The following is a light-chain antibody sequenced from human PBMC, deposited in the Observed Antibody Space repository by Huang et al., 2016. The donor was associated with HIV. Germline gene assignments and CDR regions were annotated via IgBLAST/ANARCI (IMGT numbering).Light chain of an antibody. CDR3: QQRSDWPPT. CDR1: QSVSVY. V-gene: IGKV3-11*01. CDR2: NAS. Sequence: EIVLAQSPVTLSLSPGERATLACRASQSVSVYLAWYQQKAGQPPRRLIYNASNRATGIPARCSGSGSGTDFTLTISSLEPEDFAVYYCQQRSDWPPTFGRGTKVEIK. J-gene: IGKJ1*01.